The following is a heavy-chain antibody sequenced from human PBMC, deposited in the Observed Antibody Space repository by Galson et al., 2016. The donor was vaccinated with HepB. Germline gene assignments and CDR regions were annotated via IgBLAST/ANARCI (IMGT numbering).Heavy chain of an antibody. CDR1: GFYFGDHA. D-gene: IGHD6-19*01. V-gene: IGHV3-49*03. Sequence: SLRLSCAASGFYFGDHAMGWFRQAPGKGLEWVGFIRSKPYGGTQEYAASVRGRFTISRDDAKSIAYLQISSLQTKDTAVYFCAKDSGAALAGTGHLWLDPWGQGTLVIVSS. CDR3: AKDSGAALAGTGHLWLDP. CDR2: IRSKPYGGTQ. J-gene: IGHJ5*02.